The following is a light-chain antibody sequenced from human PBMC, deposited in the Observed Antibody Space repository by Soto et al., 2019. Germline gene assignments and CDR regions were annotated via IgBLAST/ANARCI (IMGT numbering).Light chain of an antibody. V-gene: IGKV1-5*03. Sequence: DIQMTQSPSTLSASVGDRVTITCRASQSISSWLAWYQQKPGKAPKLLIYRASSLESGVPSRFSGRGSGTEFTLTISSLQPDDFATYYCQQYNSDSSWTFGQGTKVEIK. CDR1: QSISSW. J-gene: IGKJ1*01. CDR3: QQYNSDSSWT. CDR2: RAS.